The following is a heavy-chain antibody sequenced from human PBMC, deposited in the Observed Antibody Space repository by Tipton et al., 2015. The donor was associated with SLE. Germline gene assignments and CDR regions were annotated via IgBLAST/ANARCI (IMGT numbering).Heavy chain of an antibody. Sequence: SLRLSCAASGFTFDDYAIHWVRQAPGKGLEWVSGISWNSGSISYADSVKGRFTISRDNAKNSVYLQMNSLRPEDTALYYCAKDLLIEPTAGYMDVWGKGTTVTVSS. D-gene: IGHD1-1*01. V-gene: IGHV3-9*01. CDR3: AKDLLIEPTAGYMDV. J-gene: IGHJ6*03. CDR1: GFTFDDYA. CDR2: ISWNSGSI.